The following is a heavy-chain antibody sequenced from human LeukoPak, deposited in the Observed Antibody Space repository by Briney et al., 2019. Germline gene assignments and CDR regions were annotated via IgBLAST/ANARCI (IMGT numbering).Heavy chain of an antibody. D-gene: IGHD3-10*01. J-gene: IGHJ3*02. CDR2: ISSSSSYI. V-gene: IGHV3-21*01. CDR3: ARSASGWFGELLEDAFDI. CDR1: GFTFSSYS. Sequence: PGGSLRLSCAASGFTFSSYSMNWVRQAPGKGLEWVSSISSSSSYIYYADSVKGRFTISRDNAKNSLYLQMNSLRAEDTAVYYCARSASGWFGELLEDAFDIWGQGTMVTVSS.